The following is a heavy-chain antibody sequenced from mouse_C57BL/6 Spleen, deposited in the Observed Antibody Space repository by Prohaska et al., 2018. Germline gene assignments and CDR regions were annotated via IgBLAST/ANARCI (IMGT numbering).Heavy chain of an antibody. Sequence: EVKLEESGGGLVQPGGSMKLSCVASGFTFSNYWMNWVRQSPEKGLDGVAQIRLKSDNYATHYAESVKGRFTISIDDSKSSVYLQMNNLRAEDTGIYYCTVGFWAYWSQETLVTV. V-gene: IGHV6-3*01. J-gene: IGHJ3*01. CDR3: TVGFWAY. CDR2: IRLKSDNYAT. D-gene: IGHD3-1*01. CDR1: GFTFSNYW.